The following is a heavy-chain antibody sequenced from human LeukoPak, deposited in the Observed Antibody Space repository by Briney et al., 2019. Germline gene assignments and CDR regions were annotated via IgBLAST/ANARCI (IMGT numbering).Heavy chain of an antibody. CDR1: GYTFTSYY. CDR2: INPSGGST. V-gene: IGHV1-46*01. CDR3: ARDQVRYYYDSSGTRRYFDY. D-gene: IGHD3-22*01. Sequence: ASVKVSCKASGYTFTSYYMHWVRQAPGQGLEWMGIINPSGGSTGYAQKFQGRVTMTRDTSTSTVYMELSSLRSEDTAVYYCARDQVRYYYDSSGTRRYFDYWGQGTLVTVSS. J-gene: IGHJ4*02.